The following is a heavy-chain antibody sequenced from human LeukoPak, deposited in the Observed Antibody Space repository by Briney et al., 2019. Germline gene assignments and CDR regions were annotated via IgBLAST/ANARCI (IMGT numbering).Heavy chain of an antibody. J-gene: IGHJ4*02. Sequence: SGPTLVNPTQTLTLTCTFSGFSLSTSGMCVSWIRQPPGKALEWLARIDWDDDKYYSTSLKTRLTISKDTSKNQVVLTMTNMDPVDTATYYCARNRYSSGWYTRGGFDYWGQGTLVTVSP. CDR1: GFSLSTSGMC. CDR3: ARNRYSSGWYTRGGFDY. CDR2: IDWDDDK. D-gene: IGHD6-19*01. V-gene: IGHV2-70*11.